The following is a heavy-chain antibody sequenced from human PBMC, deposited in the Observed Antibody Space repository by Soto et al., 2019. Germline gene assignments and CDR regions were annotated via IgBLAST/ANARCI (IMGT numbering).Heavy chain of an antibody. D-gene: IGHD4-17*01. V-gene: IGHV3-23*01. Sequence: EVQLLESGGGLVQPGGSLRLSCAASGFTFSSYGMSWVRQAPGKGLEWVSSISGSGGTTYHADSVKGRFTISRDNSKNTLYLPMNSLRVDDTAVYYCAKPASSTTVTKCFDYWGQGALVTVSS. CDR1: GFTFSSYG. J-gene: IGHJ4*02. CDR3: AKPASSTTVTKCFDY. CDR2: ISGSGGTT.